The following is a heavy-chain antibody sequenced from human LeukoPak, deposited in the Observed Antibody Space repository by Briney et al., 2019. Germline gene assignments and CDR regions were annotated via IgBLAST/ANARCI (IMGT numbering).Heavy chain of an antibody. J-gene: IGHJ6*04. CDR2: IKQDGSEK. CDR1: GFTFSVYW. Sequence: GGSLRLSCAASGFTFSVYWMTWVRQAPGKGLEWVGNIKQDGSEKYYVDSVKGRFTFSRDNAQNSLYLQMNILRADDTAVYYCARDAGHGMDVWGKGTTVTVSS. CDR3: ARDAGHGMDV. V-gene: IGHV3-7*03.